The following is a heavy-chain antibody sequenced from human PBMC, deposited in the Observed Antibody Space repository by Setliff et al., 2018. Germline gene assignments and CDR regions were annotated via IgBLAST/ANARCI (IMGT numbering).Heavy chain of an antibody. D-gene: IGHD5-12*01. V-gene: IGHV1-46*01. CDR1: GYTLTNYY. CDR2: INPSGGLT. CDR3: ARCLPFLSGYDRGAFDN. Sequence: ASVKVSCKASGYTLTNYYMHWVRQAPGQGLEWMGIINPSGGLTRYAQKFQGRVTMTRDTSTSTAYMELSSLRSDDTAVYYCARCLPFLSGYDRGAFDNWGQGTLVTVSS. J-gene: IGHJ4*02.